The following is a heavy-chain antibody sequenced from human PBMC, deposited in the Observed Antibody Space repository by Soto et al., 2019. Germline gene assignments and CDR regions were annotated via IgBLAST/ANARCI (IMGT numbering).Heavy chain of an antibody. J-gene: IGHJ4*02. D-gene: IGHD3-22*01. CDR3: ARGNYDSSGYPKYFDY. CDR2: ISGSGGST. V-gene: IGHV3-23*01. Sequence: GGSLRLSCAASGFTFSSYAMSWVRQAPGKGLEWVSAISGSGGSTYYADSVKGRFTISRDNAKNSLYLQMNSLRDEDTAVYYWARGNYDSSGYPKYFDYWGQGALVTVSS. CDR1: GFTFSSYA.